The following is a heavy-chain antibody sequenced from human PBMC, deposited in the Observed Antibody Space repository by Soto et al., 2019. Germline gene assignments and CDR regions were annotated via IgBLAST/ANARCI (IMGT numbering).Heavy chain of an antibody. D-gene: IGHD3-3*01. CDR1: GGSISSYY. Sequence: SSEPLSLTCTVSGGSISSYYWSWIRQPPGKGLEWIGYIYYSGSTNYNPSLKSRVTISVDTSKNQFSLKLSSVTAADTAVYYCARGDSLRFLEWLPPYYFDYWGQGTLVTVSS. V-gene: IGHV4-59*01. CDR3: ARGDSLRFLEWLPPYYFDY. CDR2: IYYSGST. J-gene: IGHJ4*02.